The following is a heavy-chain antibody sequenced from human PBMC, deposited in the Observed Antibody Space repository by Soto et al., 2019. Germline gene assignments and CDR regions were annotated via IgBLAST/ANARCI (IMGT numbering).Heavy chain of an antibody. Sequence: WETMSLTCIVAGGSHSSYSWSWIRQPPGKGQEWLGYIYYSGSTNYNPSLKSRVTISVDTSKNQFSLKLSSVTAADTAVYYCARGSSWYYYYGMDVWGQGTTVTISS. J-gene: IGHJ6*02. D-gene: IGHD6-13*01. CDR1: GGSHSSYS. CDR2: IYYSGST. CDR3: ARGSSWYYYYGMDV. V-gene: IGHV4-59*01.